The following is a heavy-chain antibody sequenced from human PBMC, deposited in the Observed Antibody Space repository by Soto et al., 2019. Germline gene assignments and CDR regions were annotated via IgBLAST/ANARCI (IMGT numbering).Heavy chain of an antibody. V-gene: IGHV3-30-3*01. CDR3: ARGYSYGPNWESDALDI. J-gene: IGHJ3*02. CDR2: ISYHGSTE. Sequence: ESGGGVVQPGRSLRLSCAASGFSFRIYAMHWVRQAPGKGLEWVAVISYHGSTEYYGDSVKGRFTISRDNSKNTLYLQMYSLRPEDTAIYYCARGYSYGPNWESDALDIWGQGAMVTVSS. CDR1: GFSFRIYA. D-gene: IGHD5-18*01.